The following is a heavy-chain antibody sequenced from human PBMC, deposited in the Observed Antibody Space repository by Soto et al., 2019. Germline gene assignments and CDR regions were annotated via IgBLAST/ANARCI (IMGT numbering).Heavy chain of an antibody. J-gene: IGHJ6*03. CDR3: TTAPIFGYCSGTSCYNMDF. D-gene: IGHD2-2*02. V-gene: IGHV3-15*01. Sequence: EVQLVESGGDLVKPGGSLRLSCAASGFTFSNAWMSWVRQAPGTGLEWVGRVKSNTDGGTTHYTAPLKGRFTISRDDSKNTHYLQINSLKTEDTAVYYCTTAPIFGYCSGTSCYNMDFSGKGTTVTVSS. CDR2: VKSNTDGGTT. CDR1: GFTFSNAW.